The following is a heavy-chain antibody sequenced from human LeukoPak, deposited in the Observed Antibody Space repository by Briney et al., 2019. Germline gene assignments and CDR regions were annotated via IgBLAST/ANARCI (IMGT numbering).Heavy chain of an antibody. CDR1: GFAFSNYW. D-gene: IGHD3-22*01. CDR3: ARDLGQYYDTSDNWFDP. Sequence: GGSLRLSCAASGFAFSNYWMHWVRQAPGKGLVWVSRINSDGINTSYADSVKGRFTISGDNAKNTLNLQMDSLRAEDTAVYYCARDLGQYYDTSDNWFDPWGQGTLVTVSS. J-gene: IGHJ5*02. CDR2: INSDGINT. V-gene: IGHV3-74*01.